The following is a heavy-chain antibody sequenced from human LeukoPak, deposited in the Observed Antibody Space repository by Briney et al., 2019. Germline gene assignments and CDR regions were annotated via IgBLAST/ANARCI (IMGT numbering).Heavy chain of an antibody. CDR1: GFTFTSYA. Sequence: GGSLRLSCAASGFTFTSYAMHWVRQAPGKGLEWVALISYDGSNKYYTDSVKGRFTISRDNAKSSLYLQMNSLRAEDTALYYCARVPVAGTNWFDPWGQGTLVTVSS. J-gene: IGHJ5*02. D-gene: IGHD6-19*01. V-gene: IGHV3-30*04. CDR2: ISYDGSNK. CDR3: ARVPVAGTNWFDP.